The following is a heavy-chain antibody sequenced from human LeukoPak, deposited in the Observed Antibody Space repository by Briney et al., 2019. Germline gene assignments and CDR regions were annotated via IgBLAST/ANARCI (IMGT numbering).Heavy chain of an antibody. J-gene: IGHJ4*02. D-gene: IGHD2-2*01. CDR1: GFTFGDYA. V-gene: IGHV3-49*04. Sequence: PGRSLRLSCTASGFTFGDYAMSWVRQAPGKGLEWVGFIRSKAYGGTTEYAASVKGRFTISRGDSKSIAYLQMNSLKTEDTAVYYCTSDIVVVPAAMGGFDYWGQGTLVTVSS. CDR3: TSDIVVVPAAMGGFDY. CDR2: IRSKAYGGTT.